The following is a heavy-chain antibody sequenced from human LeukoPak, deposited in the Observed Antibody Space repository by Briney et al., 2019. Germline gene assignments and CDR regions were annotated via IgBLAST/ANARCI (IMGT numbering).Heavy chain of an antibody. CDR2: IYSSGST. J-gene: IGHJ3*02. D-gene: IGHD3-9*01. CDR1: GGSLSNYY. V-gene: IGHV4-59*08. Sequence: SETLSLTCTVSGGSLSNYYWSWILRPPGKGLEWIGYIYSSGSTNYNPSLESRVTISEDTSKNQVSLKLSSVTAADTAVYYCATSRLYYDILTGYYSPEDDAFNIWGQGTMVTVSS. CDR3: ATSRLYYDILTGYYSPEDDAFNI.